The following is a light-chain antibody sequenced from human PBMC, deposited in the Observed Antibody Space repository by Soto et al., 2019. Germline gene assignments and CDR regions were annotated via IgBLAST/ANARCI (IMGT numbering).Light chain of an antibody. J-gene: IGLJ3*02. V-gene: IGLV2-11*01. Sequence: QSVLTQPRSVSGSPGQSVTISCTGTRSDIGGYNYVSWYQHHPGKAPKPMIYDVSKRPSGVPDRFSGSKSGNTASLTISGLQAEDEADYYCCSYAGSYTWVFGGGTKLTVL. CDR3: CSYAGSYTWV. CDR2: DVS. CDR1: RSDIGGYNY.